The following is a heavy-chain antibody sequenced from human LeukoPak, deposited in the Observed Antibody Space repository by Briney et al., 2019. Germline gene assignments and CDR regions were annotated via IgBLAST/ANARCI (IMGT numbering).Heavy chain of an antibody. Sequence: SETLSLTCTVSGGSISSSSYYWGWIRQPPGKGLEWIGSIYYSGSTYYNPSLKSRVTISLDTSKNQFSLKLSSVTAADTAVYYCARVGRTYYGFWSGYYACNWFDPWGQGTLVTVSS. D-gene: IGHD3-3*01. J-gene: IGHJ5*02. V-gene: IGHV4-39*07. CDR3: ARVGRTYYGFWSGYYACNWFDP. CDR1: GGSISSSSYY. CDR2: IYYSGST.